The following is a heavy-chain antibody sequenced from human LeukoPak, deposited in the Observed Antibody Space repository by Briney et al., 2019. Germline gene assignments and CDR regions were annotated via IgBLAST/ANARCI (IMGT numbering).Heavy chain of an antibody. D-gene: IGHD1-1*01. CDR3: ARDRGTWNDDGFDY. V-gene: IGHV4-4*07. CDR1: GGSISSYY. J-gene: IGHJ4*02. CDR2: IYISGST. Sequence: SETLSLTCIVSGGSISSYYWSWIRQPAGKGLEWIGRIYISGSTNYNPSLKSRVTMSVDTSKNQFSLKLSSVTAADTAVYYCARDRGTWNDDGFDYRGQGTLVTVSS.